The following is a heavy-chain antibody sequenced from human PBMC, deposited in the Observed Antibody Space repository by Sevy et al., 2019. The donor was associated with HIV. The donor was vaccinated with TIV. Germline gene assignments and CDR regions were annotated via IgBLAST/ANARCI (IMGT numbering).Heavy chain of an antibody. CDR1: GFTVSSNY. J-gene: IGHJ4*02. D-gene: IGHD3-22*01. V-gene: IGHV3-53*01. CDR3: ARAGDYYDSSGYLDY. CDR2: IYSGGRT. Sequence: GESLKISCAASGFTVSSNYMSWVRQAPGKGLEWVSVIYSGGRTYYADSVKGRFTISRDNSKNTLYLQMNSLRAEDTAVYYCARAGDYYDSSGYLDYWGQGTLVTVSS.